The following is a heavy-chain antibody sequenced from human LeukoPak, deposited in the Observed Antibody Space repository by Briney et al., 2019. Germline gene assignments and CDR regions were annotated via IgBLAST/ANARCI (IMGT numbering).Heavy chain of an antibody. CDR1: GFTFNNAW. V-gene: IGHV3-21*01. J-gene: IGHJ3*01. CDR2: ISSSSSYI. D-gene: IGHD6-6*01. Sequence: PGGSLRLSCAASGFTFNNAWMNWVRQAPGKGLEWVSSISSSSSYIYYADSVKGRFTISRDNAKNSLYLQMNSLRAEDTAVYYCARDRPVGWGQGTMVTVSS. CDR3: ARDRPVG.